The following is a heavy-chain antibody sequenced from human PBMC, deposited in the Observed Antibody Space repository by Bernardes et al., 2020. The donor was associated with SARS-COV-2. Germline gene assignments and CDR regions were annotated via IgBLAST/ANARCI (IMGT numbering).Heavy chain of an antibody. CDR2: ISGSGSGT. Sequence: GGSLRLSCAVSGVTFSRCALIWVRQAPGKGLAWVSSISGSGSGTSYADSVRGRFTISRDNSKSTLYLQMSSMSAEDPAIYYCAKVLYPKHSDYDPRIVGVDVWGQGTTVTVSS. J-gene: IGHJ6*02. CDR1: GVTFSRCA. CDR3: AKVLYPKHSDYDPRIVGVDV. D-gene: IGHD5-12*01. V-gene: IGHV3-23*01.